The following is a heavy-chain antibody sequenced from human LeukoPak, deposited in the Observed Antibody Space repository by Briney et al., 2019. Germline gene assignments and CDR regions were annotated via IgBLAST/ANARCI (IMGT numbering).Heavy chain of an antibody. CDR2: IYYSGST. D-gene: IGHD6-19*01. CDR1: GGSISSYY. Sequence: SETLSLTCTVFGGSISSYYWSWIRQPPGNRLEWIGYIYYSGSTNYNPSLKSRVTISVDTSKNQFSLKLSSVTAADTAVYYCARVSDPSSGWYFDYWGQGTLVTVSS. CDR3: ARVSDPSSGWYFDY. V-gene: IGHV4-59*01. J-gene: IGHJ4*02.